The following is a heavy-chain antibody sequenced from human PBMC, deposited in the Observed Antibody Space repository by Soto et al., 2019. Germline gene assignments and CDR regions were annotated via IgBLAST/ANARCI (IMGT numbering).Heavy chain of an antibody. D-gene: IGHD3-16*02. CDR1: GYTFTSYA. V-gene: IGHV1-3*01. CDR2: INAGNGNT. J-gene: IGHJ4*02. Sequence: QVQLVQSGAEVKKPGASVKVSCKASGYTFTSYAMHWVRQAPGQRLEWMGWINAGNGNTKYSQKFQGRVTITRDTSASTAYMELSSLRSEDTAVDYCAGDSFMITFGGVIVTPFDYLGQGTLVTVSS. CDR3: AGDSFMITFGGVIVTPFDY.